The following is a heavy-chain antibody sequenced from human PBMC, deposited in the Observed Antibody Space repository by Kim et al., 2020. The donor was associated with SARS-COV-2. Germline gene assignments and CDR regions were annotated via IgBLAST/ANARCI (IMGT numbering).Heavy chain of an antibody. J-gene: IGHJ4*02. Sequence: KDYAGSRKGRFSISRDNSKNTLYLQMNSLRAEETAVYYCASADWEWLLLNYWGQGTLVTVSS. V-gene: IGHV3-30*01. D-gene: IGHD6-19*01. CDR3: ASADWEWLLLNY. CDR2: K.